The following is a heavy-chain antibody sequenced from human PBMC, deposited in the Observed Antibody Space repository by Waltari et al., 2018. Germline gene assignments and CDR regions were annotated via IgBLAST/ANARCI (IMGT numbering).Heavy chain of an antibody. V-gene: IGHV4-39*01. CDR1: GGSISSSSYY. J-gene: IGHJ3*02. D-gene: IGHD6-13*01. CDR3: ARAGIHDAFDI. Sequence: QLQLQESGPGLVKPSETLSLTCTVSGGSISSSSYYWGWIRQPPGKGLEWIGSIYYSGSTYYNPSLKSRVTISVDTSKNQFSLKLSSVTAADTAVYYCARAGIHDAFDIWGQGTTVTVSS. CDR2: IYYSGST.